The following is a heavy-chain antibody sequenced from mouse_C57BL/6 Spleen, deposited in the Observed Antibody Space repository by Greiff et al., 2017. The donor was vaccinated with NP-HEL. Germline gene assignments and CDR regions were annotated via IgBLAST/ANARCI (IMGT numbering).Heavy chain of an antibody. CDR2: IDPETGGT. CDR3: TREEGDYALFAY. CDR1: GYTFTDYE. V-gene: IGHV1-15*01. D-gene: IGHD1-1*02. J-gene: IGHJ3*01. Sequence: VQLQQSGAELVRPGASVTLSCKASGYTFTDYEMHWVKQTPVHGLEWIGAIDPETGGTAYNQKFKGKAILTADKSPSTAYMELRSLTSEDSAVYYCTREEGDYALFAYWGQGTLVTVSA.